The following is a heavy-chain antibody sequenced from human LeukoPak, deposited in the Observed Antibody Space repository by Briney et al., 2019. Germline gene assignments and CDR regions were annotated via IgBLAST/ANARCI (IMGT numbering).Heavy chain of an antibody. Sequence: ASVKVSCKASGYTFTSYPINWARQAPGQGLEWMGWINPFHGNTNYAQNLQDRVTMTTDTSTSTAYMELRSLRSDDTAVYYCARDFEPADNPYFYYYMDVWGEGTTVAVSS. V-gene: IGHV1-18*01. D-gene: IGHD2-2*01. J-gene: IGHJ6*03. CDR3: ARDFEPADNPYFYYYMDV. CDR2: INPFHGNT. CDR1: GYTFTSYP.